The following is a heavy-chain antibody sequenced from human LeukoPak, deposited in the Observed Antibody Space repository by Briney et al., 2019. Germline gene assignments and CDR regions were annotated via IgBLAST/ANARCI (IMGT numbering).Heavy chain of an antibody. V-gene: IGHV4-4*07. CDR1: GGSISSYY. J-gene: IGHJ4*02. CDR2: IYTSGST. CDR3: ARDRYCTTTRCSDY. D-gene: IGHD2-2*01. Sequence: PSETLSLTCTVSGGSISSYYWSWIRQPAGKGPEWIGRIYTSGSTNYNPSLKSRVTMSVDTSKNQFSLKPSSVTAADTAVYYCARDRYCTTTRCSDYWGQGTLVTVSS.